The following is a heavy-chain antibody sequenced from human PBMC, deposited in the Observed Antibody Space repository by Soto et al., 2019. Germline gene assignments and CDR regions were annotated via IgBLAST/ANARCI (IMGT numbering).Heavy chain of an antibody. CDR1: GFTVNSNY. V-gene: IGHV3-53*01. J-gene: IGHJ4*02. CDR3: ARGLGREYHDNSGSFHLAY. Sequence: PGGSLRLSCAASGFTVNSNYLTWVRQAPGKGLKWVSVLYPDGRAYYADSVKGRFTISTDNSENSVSLQMDTLRAEDTAVYYCARGLGREYHDNSGSFHLAYWGQGTLVTVSS. D-gene: IGHD3-22*01. CDR2: LYPDGRA.